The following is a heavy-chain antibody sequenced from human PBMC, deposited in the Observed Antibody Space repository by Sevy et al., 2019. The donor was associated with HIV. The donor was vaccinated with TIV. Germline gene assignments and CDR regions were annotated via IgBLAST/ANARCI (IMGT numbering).Heavy chain of an antibody. D-gene: IGHD2-2*01. Sequence: GGSLRLSCAASGFTFSSYSMNWVRQAPGKGLEWVSSITSSSNYIYYADSVKGRFTISRDSAKNSLYLQMNSLRAEDTAVYYCARDTIVVVPAASDPYYYYGMDVWGQGTTVTVSS. V-gene: IGHV3-21*01. J-gene: IGHJ6*02. CDR3: ARDTIVVVPAASDPYYYYGMDV. CDR2: ITSSSNYI. CDR1: GFTFSSYS.